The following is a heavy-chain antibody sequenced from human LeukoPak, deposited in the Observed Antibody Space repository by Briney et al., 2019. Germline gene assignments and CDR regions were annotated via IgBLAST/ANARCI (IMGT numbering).Heavy chain of an antibody. CDR2: IKPNSGGT. J-gene: IGHJ4*02. Sequence: SVKVSCMASLYTFTHYYMHWVRQAPGQGGAGMGWIKPNSGGTNSAPKFQGRVTMTRDPSISTAYMELSRLRSDDTAVYYCAIVVGCRVTTVHFDYWGQGTLVTVSS. CDR1: LYTFTHYY. CDR3: AIVVGCRVTTVHFDY. V-gene: IGHV1-2*02. D-gene: IGHD4-17*01.